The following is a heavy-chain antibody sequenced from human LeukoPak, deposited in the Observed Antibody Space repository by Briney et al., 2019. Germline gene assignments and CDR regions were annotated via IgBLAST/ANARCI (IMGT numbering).Heavy chain of an antibody. CDR3: AGPNYPGGSGSYGGPNWFDP. Sequence: GASVKVSCRASGYTFTSYGMTWVRQAPGQGLEWMGWISGFNGNTNYAQKFQGRVTMTTDTSTSTAYMELRSLTSDDTAVYYCAGPNYPGGSGSYGGPNWFDPWGQGTLVTVSS. D-gene: IGHD3-10*01. V-gene: IGHV1-18*01. CDR2: ISGFNGNT. J-gene: IGHJ5*02. CDR1: GYTFTSYG.